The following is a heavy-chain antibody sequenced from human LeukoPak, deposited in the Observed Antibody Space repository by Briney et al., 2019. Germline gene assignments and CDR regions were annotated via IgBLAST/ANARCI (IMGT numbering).Heavy chain of an antibody. V-gene: IGHV4-61*08. D-gene: IGHD6-6*01. CDR2: IYYSGST. Sequence: SQTLSLTCTVSGGSISSGDYYWSWIRQPPGKGLEWIGYIYYSGSTNYNPSLKSRVTISVDTSKNQFSLKLSSVTAADTAVYYCARGFSSPHAFDIWGQGTMVTVSS. CDR1: GGSISSGDYY. CDR3: ARGFSSPHAFDI. J-gene: IGHJ3*02.